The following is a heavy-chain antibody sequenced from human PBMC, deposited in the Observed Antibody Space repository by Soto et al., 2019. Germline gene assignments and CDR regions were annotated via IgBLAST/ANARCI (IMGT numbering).Heavy chain of an antibody. CDR1: GVSISSGNW. V-gene: IGHV4-4*02. D-gene: IGHD2-8*01. J-gene: IGHJ4*02. CDR2: IFHDGTA. CDR3: ARLVYDTRLNYMYFDF. Sequence: SETLSLTCSVSGVSISSGNWWTCVRQTPQRGLEYIGEIFHDGTANYYPSFERRVAISVDTSKNQFSLKLTSVTAADTAIYFCARLVYDTRLNYMYFDFWGQGALVTVSS.